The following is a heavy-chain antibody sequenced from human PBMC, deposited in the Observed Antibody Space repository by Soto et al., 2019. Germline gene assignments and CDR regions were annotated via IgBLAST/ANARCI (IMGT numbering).Heavy chain of an antibody. D-gene: IGHD3-16*02. J-gene: IGHJ6*02. CDR3: TRETIIGIPPYPSAMDV. CDR1: GFTFSDYY. V-gene: IGHV3-72*01. CDR2: TKNKANSYST. Sequence: EVQLVEAGGGLVQPGGSLRLSCAASGFTFSDYYMDWVRQGPGKGLEGVGRTKNKANSYSTEYAAAVKGRFTISRDVSKNSLYPHMNSLTTEDTAVYYCTRETIIGIPPYPSAMDVWGQGTKVSVPS.